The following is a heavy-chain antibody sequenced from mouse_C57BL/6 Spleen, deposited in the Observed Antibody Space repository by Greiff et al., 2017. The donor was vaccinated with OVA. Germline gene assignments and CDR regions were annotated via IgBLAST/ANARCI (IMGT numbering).Heavy chain of an antibody. D-gene: IGHD1-1*02. J-gene: IGHJ4*01. V-gene: IGHV1-19*01. CDR3: ARGGIYGPYAMDY. Sequence: EVQLQQSGPVLVKPGASVKMSCKASGYTFTDYYMNWVKQSHGKSLEWIGVINPYNGGTSYNKKFKGKATLTVDKSSSTAYMELNSLTSEDSAVYYCARGGIYGPYAMDYWGQGTSVTVSS. CDR2: INPYNGGT. CDR1: GYTFTDYY.